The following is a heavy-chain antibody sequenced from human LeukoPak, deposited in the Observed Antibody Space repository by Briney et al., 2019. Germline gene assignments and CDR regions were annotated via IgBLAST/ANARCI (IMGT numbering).Heavy chain of an antibody. V-gene: IGHV1-69*13. CDR3: ARGEQWLGRGYYYYYMDV. Sequence: SVKVSCKASGGTFSSYAISWVRQAPGQGLEWTGGIIPIFGTANYAQKLQGRVTITADESTSTAYMELSSLRSEDTAVYYCARGEQWLGRGYYYYYMDVWGKGTTVTISS. CDR1: GGTFSSYA. D-gene: IGHD6-19*01. J-gene: IGHJ6*03. CDR2: IIPIFGTA.